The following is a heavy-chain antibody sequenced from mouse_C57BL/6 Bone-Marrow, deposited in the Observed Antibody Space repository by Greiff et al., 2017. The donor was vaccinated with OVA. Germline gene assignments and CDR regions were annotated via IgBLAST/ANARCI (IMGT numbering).Heavy chain of an antibody. Sequence: VQLQQSGAELVRPGASVTLSCKASGYTFTDYEMHWVKQTPVHGLEWIGAIDPETGGTAYNQKFKGKAILTADKSSSTADMELRSLTSEDSAVYYCTRWDYYGSSPYYAMDYWGQGTSVTVSS. CDR1: GYTFTDYE. J-gene: IGHJ4*01. D-gene: IGHD1-1*01. CDR3: TRWDYYGSSPYYAMDY. CDR2: IDPETGGT. V-gene: IGHV1-15*01.